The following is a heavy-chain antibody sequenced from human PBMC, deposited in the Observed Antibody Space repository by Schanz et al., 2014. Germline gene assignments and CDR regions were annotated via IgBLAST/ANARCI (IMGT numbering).Heavy chain of an antibody. CDR2: IGYLGDT. V-gene: IGHV3-13*01. CDR3: ARDFDDRRGYGSGYCWGDCMDV. J-gene: IGHJ4*02. CDR1: GFTLSNSD. D-gene: IGHD3-10*01. Sequence: EVQLVESGGGLVQPGGSLRLSCAASGFTLSNSDMHWVRQGTGKGLEWVSTIGYLGDTYYPDSVKGRFTVSRDSGQNSLYLQMNSLRAGDTAVYYCARDFDDRRGYGSGYCWGDCMDVWGRGTLVTVSS.